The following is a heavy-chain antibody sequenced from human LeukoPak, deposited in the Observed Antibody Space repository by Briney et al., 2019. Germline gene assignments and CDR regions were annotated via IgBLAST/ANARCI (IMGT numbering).Heavy chain of an antibody. V-gene: IGHV4-31*03. J-gene: IGHJ6*02. Sequence: SQTLPLTCTVSGGSISSGGYYWSWIRQHPGKGLEWIGYIYYSGSTYYNPSLKSRVTISVDTSKNQFSLKLSSVTAADTAVYYCARSGIDSSWYSPGWYYYGMDVWGQGTTVTVSS. CDR3: ARSGIDSSWYSPGWYYYGMDV. CDR2: IYYSGST. CDR1: GGSISSGGYY. D-gene: IGHD6-13*01.